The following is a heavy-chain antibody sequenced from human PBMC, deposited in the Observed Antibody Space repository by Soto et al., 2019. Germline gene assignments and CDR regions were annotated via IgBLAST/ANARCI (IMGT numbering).Heavy chain of an antibody. Sequence: EVQLVESGGGLVQPGGSLRLSCAASGFTFSSYWMHWVRQAPGKGLVWVSRINSDGSSTSYADSVKGRFTISRDNAKHTLYLQMNSLRAEDMAVYYCARDDYYYGSGEFDYWGQGTLVTVSS. D-gene: IGHD3-10*01. CDR2: INSDGSST. V-gene: IGHV3-74*01. CDR3: ARDDYYYGSGEFDY. CDR1: GFTFSSYW. J-gene: IGHJ4*02.